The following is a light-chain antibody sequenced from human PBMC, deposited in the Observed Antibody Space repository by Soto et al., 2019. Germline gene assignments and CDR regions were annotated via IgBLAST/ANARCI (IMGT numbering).Light chain of an antibody. CDR2: SNN. V-gene: IGLV1-44*01. J-gene: IGLJ2*01. CDR1: SSNIGSNN. CDR3: AAWDDSLHGFVV. Sequence: QAVVTQPPSASGTPGQRVTISCSGSSSNIGSNNVNWYQQLPGTAPTLLIYSNNQRPSGVPDRFSGAKSGTSASLAISGLQSEDEADYYCAAWDDSLHGFVVFGGGTKLTVL.